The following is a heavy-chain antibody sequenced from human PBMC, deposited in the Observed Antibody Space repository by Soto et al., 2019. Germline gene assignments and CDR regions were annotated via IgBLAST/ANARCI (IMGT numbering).Heavy chain of an antibody. CDR1: GFTFSDYY. Sequence: SLRLSCAASGFTFSDYYMSWIRQAPGKGLEWVSYISSSGSTIYYADSVKGRFTISRDNAKNSLYLQMNSLRTEDTAVYYCARYPGIAAVVWYFDLWGRGTLVTVSS. V-gene: IGHV3-11*01. J-gene: IGHJ2*01. CDR3: ARYPGIAAVVWYFDL. CDR2: ISSSGSTI. D-gene: IGHD6-13*01.